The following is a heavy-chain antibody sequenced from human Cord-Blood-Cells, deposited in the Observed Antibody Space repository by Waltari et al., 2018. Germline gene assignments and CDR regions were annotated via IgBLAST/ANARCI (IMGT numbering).Heavy chain of an antibody. V-gene: IGHV1-24*01. Sequence: QVQLVQSGAEVKKPGASVKVSCKVSGYTLTELSMHWVRQAPGQGLEWMGGFDPEDGETIYAQKFQGRVTMTEDTSTDTAYMELSSLRSEDTAVYYCATDNYYGSGSYPNDAFDIWGQGTMVTVSS. CDR2: FDPEDGET. CDR1: GYTLTELS. D-gene: IGHD3-10*01. J-gene: IGHJ3*02. CDR3: ATDNYYGSGSYPNDAFDI.